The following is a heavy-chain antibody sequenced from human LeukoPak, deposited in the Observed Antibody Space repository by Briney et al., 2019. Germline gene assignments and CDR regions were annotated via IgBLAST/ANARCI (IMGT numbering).Heavy chain of an antibody. J-gene: IGHJ4*02. CDR3: ARRDYDSSGC. Sequence: ASVKVSCKASGYTFTGYYMHWVRQAPGQGLEWMGWINPNSGGTNYAQKFQDRVTMTRDTSISTAYLELSRLKSDDTAMYFCARRDYDSSGCWGQGTLVTVSS. CDR1: GYTFTGYY. D-gene: IGHD3-22*01. CDR2: INPNSGGT. V-gene: IGHV1-2*02.